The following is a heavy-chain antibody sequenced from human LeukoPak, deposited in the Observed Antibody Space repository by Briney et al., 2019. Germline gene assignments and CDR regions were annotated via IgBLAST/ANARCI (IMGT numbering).Heavy chain of an antibody. V-gene: IGHV1-2*07. CDR2: INPNNGGT. Sequence: ASVKVSCKTSGYTFTGYYMHWVRQAPGQGPEWRGWINPNNGGTKYAHKFHDRVTMTRDTSITTAYMELYRLTSDDTAVYYCARTVGTVNNWFDTWGQGTLVTVSS. CDR1: GYTFTGYY. CDR3: ARTVGTVNNWFDT. J-gene: IGHJ5*02. D-gene: IGHD4-23*01.